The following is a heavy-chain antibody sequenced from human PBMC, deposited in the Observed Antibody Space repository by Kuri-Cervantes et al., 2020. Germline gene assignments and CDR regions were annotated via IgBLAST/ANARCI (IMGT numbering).Heavy chain of an antibody. Sequence: GESLKISCAASGFTFSSYAMSWVRQAPGKGLEWVSAISGSGGSTYYADSVKGRFTISRDNSKNTLYLQMNSPRAEDTAVYYCAKDKTRDYYYGMDVWGQGTTVTVSS. J-gene: IGHJ6*02. CDR3: AKDKTRDYYYGMDV. CDR1: GFTFSSYA. V-gene: IGHV3-23*01. CDR2: ISGSGGST.